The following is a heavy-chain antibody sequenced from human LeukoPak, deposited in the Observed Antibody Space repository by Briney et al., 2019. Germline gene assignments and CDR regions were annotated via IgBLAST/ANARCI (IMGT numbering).Heavy chain of an antibody. V-gene: IGHV1-8*01. J-gene: IGHJ4*02. CDR1: GYTFISYD. CDR3: ARTPPDYGIDY. D-gene: IGHD4-17*01. CDR2: MSPNSGNT. Sequence: GASEKVSCKASGYTFISYDINWVRQATGQGLEWMGWMSPNSGNTGYAQKFQGRITMTKSTSISTAYMELSDLESEDTAVYYCARTPPDYGIDYWGQGTLVTVSS.